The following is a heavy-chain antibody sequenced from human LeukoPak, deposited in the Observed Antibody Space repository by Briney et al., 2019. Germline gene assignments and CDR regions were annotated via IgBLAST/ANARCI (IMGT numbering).Heavy chain of an antibody. D-gene: IGHD6-25*01. CDR2: INVHNGNT. V-gene: IGHV1-18*04. CDR3: ARDLFLYSSGWTGFFDY. J-gene: IGHJ4*02. Sequence: ASVKVSCKASGYTFTGYYMRWVRQAPGQGLEWMGWINVHNGNTKYTQKFQGRVTMTTDTSTSTAYMELRGLRSDDTAVYYCARDLFLYSSGWTGFFDYWGQGTLVTVSS. CDR1: GYTFTGYY.